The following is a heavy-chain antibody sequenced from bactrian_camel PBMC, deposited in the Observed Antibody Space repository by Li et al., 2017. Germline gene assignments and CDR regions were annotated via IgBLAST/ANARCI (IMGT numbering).Heavy chain of an antibody. V-gene: IGHV3S31*01. D-gene: IGHD4*01. CDR1: GFAFSSYD. J-gene: IGHJ4*01. CDR3: AAVKIRCHIITTFAAWEYTL. CDR2: VYSGGGSI. Sequence: VQLVESGGGLVQPGGSLRLSCAASGFAFSSYDMSWVRQAPGKGPEWVSGVYSGGGSIGYADSVKGRFTISQDNAKNTLYLQMNNLKPEDTAMYYCAAVKIRCHIITTFAAWEYTLWGQGTQVTVS.